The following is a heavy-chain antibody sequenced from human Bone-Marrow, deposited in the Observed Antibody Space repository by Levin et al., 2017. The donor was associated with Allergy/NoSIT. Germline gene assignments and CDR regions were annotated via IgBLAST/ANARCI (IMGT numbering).Heavy chain of an antibody. Sequence: PGESLKISCVGFGFPFSSFWMSWVRQAPGKGLEWVANINQDGSEKHYAESVKGRFSISRDNAQNLVFLQLNNLRDEDTALYYCAGDPLQWRTSHAGFNFWGQGTMVTVSS. CDR3: AGDPLQWRTSHAGFNF. J-gene: IGHJ4*03. CDR2: INQDGSEK. D-gene: IGHD4-11*01. V-gene: IGHV3-7*01. CDR1: GFPFSSFW.